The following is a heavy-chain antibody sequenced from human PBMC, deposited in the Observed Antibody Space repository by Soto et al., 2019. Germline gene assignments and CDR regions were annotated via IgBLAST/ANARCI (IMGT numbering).Heavy chain of an antibody. J-gene: IGHJ6*02. D-gene: IGHD3-10*01. V-gene: IGHV5-51*01. CDR1: GYSFTSYW. CDR2: IYPGDSDT. CDR3: ARPTETMVRGAMVCYGGMDV. Sequence: PGESLKISCKGYGYSFTSYWIGWVRQMPGKGMEWMGIIYPGDSDTRYSPSFQGQVTISADKSISTAYLQWSSLKASDTAMYYCARPTETMVRGAMVCYGGMDVWGQGTTVTVSS.